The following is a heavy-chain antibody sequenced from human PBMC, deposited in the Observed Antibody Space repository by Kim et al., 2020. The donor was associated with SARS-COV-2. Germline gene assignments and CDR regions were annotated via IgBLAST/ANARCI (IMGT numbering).Heavy chain of an antibody. CDR3: AKSRVGYCSSTSCYSGSF. J-gene: IGHJ4*02. V-gene: IGHV3-30*02. Sequence: KGRFTISRDNSKNTLYLQMNSLRAEDTAVYYCAKSRVGYCSSTSCYSGSFWGQGTLVTVSS. D-gene: IGHD2-2*01.